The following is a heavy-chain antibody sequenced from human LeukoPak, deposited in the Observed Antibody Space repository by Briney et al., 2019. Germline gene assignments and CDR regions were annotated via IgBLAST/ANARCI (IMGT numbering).Heavy chain of an antibody. Sequence: SETLSLTCAVYGGSFSGYYWSWIRQPPGKGLEWIGEINHSGSTNYNPSLKSRVTISVDTSKNQFSLKLSSVTAADTAVYYCGRHLKGGYKAFDYWGQGTLVTVSS. J-gene: IGHJ4*02. D-gene: IGHD3-22*01. CDR3: GRHLKGGYKAFDY. CDR1: GGSFSGYY. CDR2: INHSGST. V-gene: IGHV4-34*01.